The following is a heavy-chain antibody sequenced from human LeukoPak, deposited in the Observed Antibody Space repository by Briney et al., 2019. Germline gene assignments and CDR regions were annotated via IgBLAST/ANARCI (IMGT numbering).Heavy chain of an antibody. CDR1: GFTFGDFA. J-gene: IGHJ4*02. CDR2: VKTKVYGGTT. D-gene: IGHD1-1*01. Sequence: GGSVRLSYTASGFTFGDFAMNWVRQAPGKGLEWVGFVKTKVYGGTTEYAASVKGRFTISRDDSKAIAYLQMNSLKTEDTAVYYCTRDHRDDWNPGYYFDYWGQGTLVTVSS. CDR3: TRDHRDDWNPGYYFDY. V-gene: IGHV3-49*04.